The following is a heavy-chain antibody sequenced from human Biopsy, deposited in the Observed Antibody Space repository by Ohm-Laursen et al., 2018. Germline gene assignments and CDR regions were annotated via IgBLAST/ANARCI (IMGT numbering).Heavy chain of an antibody. D-gene: IGHD3-9*01. V-gene: IGHV6-1*01. CDR1: GDSVSSNTVA. J-gene: IGHJ3*02. CDR2: TIYRSKWSN. Sequence: PSDTLSLTCAISGDSVSSNTVAWNWIRQSPSRGLEWLGRTIYRSKWSNDYAVSVKNRITIDPDTSKNQFSLQLNSMTPEDTAIYYCARGRYAAFDIWGQGTKVTISS. CDR3: ARGRYAAFDI.